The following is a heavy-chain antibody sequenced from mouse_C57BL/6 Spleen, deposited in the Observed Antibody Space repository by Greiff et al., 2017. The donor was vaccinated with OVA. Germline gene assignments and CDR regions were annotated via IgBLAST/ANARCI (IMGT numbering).Heavy chain of an antibody. CDR3: ARPGPAWFAY. CDR2: IYPGSGST. Sequence: QLPGAELVKPGASVKMSCKASGYTFTSYWITWVKQRPGQGLEWIGDIYPGSGSTNYNEKFKSKATLTVDTSSSTAYMQLSSLTSEDSAVYYCARPGPAWFAYWDQGTLVTVSA. CDR1: GYTFTSYW. D-gene: IGHD3-1*01. V-gene: IGHV1-55*01. J-gene: IGHJ3*01.